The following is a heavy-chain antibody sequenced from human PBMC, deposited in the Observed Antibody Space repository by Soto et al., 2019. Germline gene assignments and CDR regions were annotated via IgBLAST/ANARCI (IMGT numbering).Heavy chain of an antibody. CDR3: ARVDSSGYYHLDDACAI. CDR2: IISIFGTA. J-gene: IGHJ3*02. D-gene: IGHD3-22*01. V-gene: IGHV1-69*01. CDR1: GGTFSSYA. Sequence: QVQLVQSGPEVKKPAASVKVSCNASGGTFSSYAISWVRQAPGQGREWRGGIISIFGTANYAQKFQGRVTITADESTSKAYMELSRLRSEDTAVYYCARVDSSGYYHLDDACAIWGQGTLVTVSS.